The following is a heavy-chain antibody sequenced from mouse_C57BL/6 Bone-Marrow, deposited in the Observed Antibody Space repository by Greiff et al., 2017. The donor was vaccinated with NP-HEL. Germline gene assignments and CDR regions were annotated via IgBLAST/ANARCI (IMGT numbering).Heavy chain of an antibody. CDR3: ARNCDGYYWFAY. CDR2: IWSGGST. CDR1: GFSLTSYG. V-gene: IGHV2-2*01. D-gene: IGHD2-3*01. Sequence: VKLQESGPGLVQPSQSLSITCTVSGFSLTSYGVHWVRQSPGKGLEWLGVIWSGGSTDYNAAFISRLSISKYNSKSQFFFKMNSLQADDTSIYYCARNCDGYYWFAYWGQGTLVTVSA. J-gene: IGHJ3*01.